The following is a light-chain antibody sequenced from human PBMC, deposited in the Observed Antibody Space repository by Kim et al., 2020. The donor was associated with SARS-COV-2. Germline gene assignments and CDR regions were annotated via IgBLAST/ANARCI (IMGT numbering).Light chain of an antibody. CDR2: HVL. V-gene: IGLV2-8*01. CDR3: SSYSGSNNLV. J-gene: IGLJ2*01. Sequence: GQSGPSTCTGTSSDGGDYKYGSWYRHRPGKAPTRRTYHVLKRPSVVPDRFAGSKSGNTASLSVYGLQAEDEADYYCSSYSGSNNLVFGGGTQLTVL. CDR1: SSDGGDYKY.